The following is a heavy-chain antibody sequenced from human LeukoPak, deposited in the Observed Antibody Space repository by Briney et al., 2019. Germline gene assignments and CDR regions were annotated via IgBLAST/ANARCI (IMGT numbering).Heavy chain of an antibody. CDR1: GFTFSSYA. CDR3: AKTPIPGYSSGWSDY. D-gene: IGHD6-19*01. J-gene: IGHJ4*02. CDR2: ISGSGGST. V-gene: IGHV3-23*01. Sequence: GSLRLSCAASGFTFSSYAMSWVRQAPGKGLEWVSAISGSGGSTYYADSVKGRFTISRDNSKNTLYLQMNSLRAEDTAVYYCAKTPIPGYSSGWSDYWGQGTLVTVSS.